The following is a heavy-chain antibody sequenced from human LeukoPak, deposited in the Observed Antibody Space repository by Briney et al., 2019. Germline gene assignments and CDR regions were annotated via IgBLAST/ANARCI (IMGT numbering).Heavy chain of an antibody. V-gene: IGHV4-59*01. J-gene: IGHJ4*02. CDR2: IYYSGST. CDR1: GGSISSNY. Sequence: KPSETLSLTCSVSGGSISSNYWSWIRQPPGKGLEWIGDIYYSGSTNYNPSLTSRVTISVDTSKNQFSLKLSSVTAADTAVYYCARVQQQLLPFDYWGQGILVTVSP. D-gene: IGHD6-13*01. CDR3: ARVQQQLLPFDY.